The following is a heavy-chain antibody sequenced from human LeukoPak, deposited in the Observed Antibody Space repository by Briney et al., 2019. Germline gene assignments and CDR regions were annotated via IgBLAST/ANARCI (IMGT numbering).Heavy chain of an antibody. V-gene: IGHV1-69*04. CDR1: GVIFSNFA. CDR3: ATPSRTEDGDYGVC. J-gene: IGHJ4*02. D-gene: IGHD4-17*01. Sequence: EASVNVSCKASGVIFSNFAFNWVRQAPGHGLEWMGRIIPILDLAHYTQKFQGRLTITADKSTNTSYMELTSLTAEDTAVYYCATPSRTEDGDYGVCWGQGTLVTVSS. CDR2: IIPILDLA.